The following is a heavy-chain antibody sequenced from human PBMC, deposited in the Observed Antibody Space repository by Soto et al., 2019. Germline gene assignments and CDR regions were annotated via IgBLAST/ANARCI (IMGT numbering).Heavy chain of an antibody. CDR1: GFTFSSYA. D-gene: IGHD6-13*01. Sequence: VRSMRLSWAASGFTFSSYAMHWVSPDTGKGLEWVAVISYDGSNKYYADSVKGRFTISRDNSKTTLYLQMNSLRAEDTAVYYCAKEREVSAAAGCYYYYGMDVWGQGTMVTVSS. CDR2: ISYDGSNK. V-gene: IGHV3-30*18. CDR3: AKEREVSAAAGCYYYYGMDV. J-gene: IGHJ6*02.